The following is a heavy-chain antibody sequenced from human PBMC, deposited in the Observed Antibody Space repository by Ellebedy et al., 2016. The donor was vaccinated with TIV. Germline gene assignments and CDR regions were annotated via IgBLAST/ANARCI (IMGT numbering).Heavy chain of an antibody. CDR2: INHSGST. CDR1: GGSFSGYY. CDR3: ARSKGVRGVLVRVPRSDTRYMDV. V-gene: IGHV4-34*01. J-gene: IGHJ6*03. Sequence: SETLSLXCAVYGGSFSGYYWSWIRQPPGKGLEWIGEINHSGSTNYNPSLKSRVTISVDTSKNQFSLKLSSVTAADTAVYYCARSKGVRGVLVRVPRSDTRYMDVWGKGTTVTVSS. D-gene: IGHD3-10*01.